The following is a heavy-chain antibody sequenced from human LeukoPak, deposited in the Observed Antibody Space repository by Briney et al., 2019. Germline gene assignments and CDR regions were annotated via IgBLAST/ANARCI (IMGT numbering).Heavy chain of an antibody. D-gene: IGHD4-17*01. V-gene: IGHV4-59*12. CDR2: IYHSGIT. Sequence: SETLSLTCTVSGGSISSYYWSWIRQPPGKGLEWIGYIYHSGITYYNPSLKSRVTISVDRSKNQFSLKLTSVTAADTAVYYCARGMTKVSAGDYWGQGILVTVSS. CDR3: ARGMTKVSAGDY. J-gene: IGHJ4*02. CDR1: GGSISSYY.